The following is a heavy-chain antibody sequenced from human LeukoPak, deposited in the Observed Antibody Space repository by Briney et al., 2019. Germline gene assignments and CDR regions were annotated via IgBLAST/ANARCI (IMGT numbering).Heavy chain of an antibody. CDR3: ARGLDGRSAFDI. CDR1: GFPFSGYW. D-gene: IGHD2-15*01. Sequence: PGGSLRLSCAVSGFPFSGYWMGWVRQAAGNGLEWVATINEDGSEIYYVGSVKGRFTISRDNAKNSLSLQMNSLRAEDTTLYYCARGLDGRSAFDIWGQGTMVTVSS. J-gene: IGHJ3*02. V-gene: IGHV3-7*01. CDR2: INEDGSEI.